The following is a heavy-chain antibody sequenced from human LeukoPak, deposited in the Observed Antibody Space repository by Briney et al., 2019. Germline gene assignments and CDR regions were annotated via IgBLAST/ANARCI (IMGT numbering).Heavy chain of an antibody. J-gene: IGHJ4*02. Sequence: GGSLRLSCAASGFTFSSYSMNWVRQAPGKGLEWVSSISSSSSYIYYADSVKGRFTISRDNATNSLYLQMNSLRAEDTAVYYCARGLQLVRGYFDYWGQRPPVTVSS. D-gene: IGHD1-1*01. CDR3: ARGLQLVRGYFDY. V-gene: IGHV3-21*01. CDR2: ISSSSSYI. CDR1: GFTFSSYS.